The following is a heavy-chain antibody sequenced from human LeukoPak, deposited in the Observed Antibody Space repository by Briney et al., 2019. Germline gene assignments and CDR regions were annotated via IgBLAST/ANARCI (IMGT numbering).Heavy chain of an antibody. D-gene: IGHD6-19*01. CDR2: INTKTGGT. V-gene: IGHV1-2*02. CDR1: GYSFTDYH. CDR3: ARDRPGYSSYFDP. J-gene: IGHJ5*02. Sequence: ASVKVSCRASGYSFTDYHMHWVRQAPGLGLEWMGWINTKTGGTNYAQTFQGRVTLTRDTSISTVYMEMSSLRSDDTAVYYCARDRPGYSSYFDPWGQGTLVTVSS.